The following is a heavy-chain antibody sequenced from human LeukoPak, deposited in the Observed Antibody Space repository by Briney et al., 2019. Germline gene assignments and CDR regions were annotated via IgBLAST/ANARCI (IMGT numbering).Heavy chain of an antibody. J-gene: IGHJ4*02. Sequence: SETLSLTCSVSGGSMSSYFWSWIRQSPGKGLEWIGYIYYSGGTNYNPSLKSRVTISVDTSKNQFSLKLSSVTAADTAVYYCAREGDFWSGYNYWGQGTLVTVSS. V-gene: IGHV4-59*01. CDR2: IYYSGGT. CDR1: GGSMSSYF. CDR3: AREGDFWSGYNY. D-gene: IGHD3-3*01.